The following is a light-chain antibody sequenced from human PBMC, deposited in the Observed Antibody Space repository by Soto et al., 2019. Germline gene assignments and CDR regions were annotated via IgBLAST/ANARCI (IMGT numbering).Light chain of an antibody. V-gene: IGKV1D-8*01. J-gene: IGKJ1*01. CDR1: QDISSY. CDR2: AAS. Sequence: IPMTHFPSLLPGSLFDSVTIXGRVSQDISSYLAWYQQKPGKAPDLLIYAASTLQSGVPSRFRGSGSGTEFTLTISYVESEDFATYYCQQYYNFPWTYGQGTKVDIK. CDR3: QQYYNFPWT.